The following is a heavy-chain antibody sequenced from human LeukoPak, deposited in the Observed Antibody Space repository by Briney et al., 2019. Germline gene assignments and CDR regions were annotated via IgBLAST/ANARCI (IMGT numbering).Heavy chain of an antibody. D-gene: IGHD3-16*01. J-gene: IGHJ4*02. Sequence: SETLSLTCTVSGGSISSSSYYWGWIRQPPGKGLEWSGSIYYSGSTYYNPSLKSRVTISVDTSKNQFSLKLSSVTAADTAVYYCARRDRRPSSFRFNYWGQGTLVTVSS. CDR1: GGSISSSSYY. CDR3: ARRDRRPSSFRFNY. V-gene: IGHV4-39*01. CDR2: IYYSGST.